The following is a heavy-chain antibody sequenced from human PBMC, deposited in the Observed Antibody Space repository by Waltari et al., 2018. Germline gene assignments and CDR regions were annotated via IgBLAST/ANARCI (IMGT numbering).Heavy chain of an antibody. CDR1: GFTFSSYR. Sequence: EEQLVESGGGLVERGWSLRLSCAASGFTFSSYRMNWVRQAPGKALGWVSTIMSSSTQTYCADAVKGRITISRDNAKNALYQQMNSLRDDDSAVYYCAGGFWFPSLTTFRWFDPWGQGTLVTVSS. D-gene: IGHD4-4*01. V-gene: IGHV3-21*01. CDR3: AGGFWFPSLTTFRWFDP. CDR2: IMSSSTQT. J-gene: IGHJ5*02.